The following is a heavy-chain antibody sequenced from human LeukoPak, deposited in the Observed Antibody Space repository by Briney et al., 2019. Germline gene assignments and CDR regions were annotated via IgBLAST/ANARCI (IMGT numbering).Heavy chain of an antibody. D-gene: IGHD6-19*01. Sequence: GGSLRLSCAASGFTFRSYEMNWVRQAPGKGLEWVTSIWFDGSNIHYADSVKGRVIISRDNSKSALYLQMNSLRAEDTAIYYCARDSLPMAVTGPFDHWGQGALVTVSS. V-gene: IGHV3-33*08. CDR1: GFTFRSYE. CDR2: IWFDGSNI. CDR3: ARDSLPMAVTGPFDH. J-gene: IGHJ4*02.